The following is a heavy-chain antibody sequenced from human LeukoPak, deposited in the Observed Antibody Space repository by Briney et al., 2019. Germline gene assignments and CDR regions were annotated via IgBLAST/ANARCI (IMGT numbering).Heavy chain of an antibody. CDR1: GGSISSYY. D-gene: IGHD3-10*01. J-gene: IGHJ6*02. Sequence: SETLSLTCTVSGGSISSYYWSWIRQPPGKGLEWIGYIYYSGSTNYNPSLKSRVTISVDTSKNQFSLKLSSVTAADTAVYYCARHVTSDYYGSPYGMDVWGQGTTVTVSS. CDR3: ARHVTSDYYGSPYGMDV. CDR2: IYYSGST. V-gene: IGHV4-59*08.